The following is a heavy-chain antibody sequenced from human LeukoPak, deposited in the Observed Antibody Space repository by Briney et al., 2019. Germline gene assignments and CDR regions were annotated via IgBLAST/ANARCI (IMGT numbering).Heavy chain of an antibody. J-gene: IGHJ4*02. CDR3: ARVGGRGIDY. CDR2: TGSIGSTI. V-gene: IGHV3-48*01. Sequence: GGSLRLSCSASGFSFNIYSMSWVRQSPGKGLEWIAYTGSIGSTIHYADSVKGRFSISRDNAKKSLYLQMDTLRGDDTAVYYCARVGGRGIDYWGQGSLVSVSS. CDR1: GFSFNIYS.